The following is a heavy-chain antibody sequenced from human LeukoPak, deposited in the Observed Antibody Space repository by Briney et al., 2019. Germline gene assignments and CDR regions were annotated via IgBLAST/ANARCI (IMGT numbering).Heavy chain of an antibody. J-gene: IGHJ4*02. CDR2: INPSGGST. Sequence: ASVKVSCKASGYTFTSYYMHWVRQAPGQGLEWMGIINPSGGSTSYAQKFQGRVTMTRDMSTSTVYMELSSLRSEDTAVYYCARDLGNGYGDYSFDYWGQGTLVTVSS. CDR1: GYTFTSYY. CDR3: ARDLGNGYGDYSFDY. V-gene: IGHV1-46*01. D-gene: IGHD4-17*01.